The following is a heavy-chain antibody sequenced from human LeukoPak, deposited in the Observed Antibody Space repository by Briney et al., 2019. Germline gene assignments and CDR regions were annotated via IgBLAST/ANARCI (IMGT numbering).Heavy chain of an antibody. CDR3: AKDRGNNGYLD. V-gene: IGHV3-30*18. CDR1: GFTFTASG. CDR2: ISNDGNYK. J-gene: IGHJ4*02. Sequence: GGSLRLSCAASGFTFTASGLHWVRQAPGKGLEWLTLISNDGNYKDYADSVKGRFTISGDISLSTLYLQMDSLRAEDTAVYYCAKDRGNNGYLDWGQGTLVTVSS. D-gene: IGHD2-8*01.